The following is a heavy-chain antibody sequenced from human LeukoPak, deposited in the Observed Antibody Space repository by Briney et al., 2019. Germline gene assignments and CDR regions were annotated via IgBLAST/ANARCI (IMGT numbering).Heavy chain of an antibody. V-gene: IGHV3-23*01. J-gene: IGHJ4*02. Sequence: QPGGSLRLSCGVSGFTFSSYAMRWVRQAPGKGLKSVSSISGSGDTKYYADPVKGRFTISRDNSKNTLYLQMSSLRVEDTAVYYCAKGGSYQYSDYWGQGSLVTVSS. CDR1: GFTFSSYA. CDR3: AKGGSYQYSDY. CDR2: ISGSGDTK. D-gene: IGHD3-16*02.